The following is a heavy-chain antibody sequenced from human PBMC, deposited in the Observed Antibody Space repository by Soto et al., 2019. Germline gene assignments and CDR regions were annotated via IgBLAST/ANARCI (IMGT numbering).Heavy chain of an antibody. J-gene: IGHJ4*02. D-gene: IGHD2-21*01. Sequence: TGGSLRLSCAASGFTFSSYSMNWVRQAPGKGLEWVSSISSSSSYIYYADSVKGRFTISRDNAKNSLYLQMNSLRAEDTAVYYCARRTLWYYFDYWGQGTLVTVSS. CDR1: GFTFSSYS. CDR3: ARRTLWYYFDY. V-gene: IGHV3-21*01. CDR2: ISSSSSYI.